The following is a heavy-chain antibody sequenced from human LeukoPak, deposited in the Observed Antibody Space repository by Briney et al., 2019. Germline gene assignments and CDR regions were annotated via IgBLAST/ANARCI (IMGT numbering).Heavy chain of an antibody. Sequence: SGPTLVNPTQTLTLTCTFSGFSLRTSAVGVVWIRQPPGKSLEWLAPVYWNDDKRYSPSLKSRLTITKDTSKNQVALTMTNMDPVDTATYYCAHIFRYYDSSGPILGAFDIWGQGTMVTVSS. CDR1: GFSLRTSAVG. J-gene: IGHJ3*02. CDR3: AHIFRYYDSSGPILGAFDI. V-gene: IGHV2-5*01. D-gene: IGHD3-22*01. CDR2: VYWNDDK.